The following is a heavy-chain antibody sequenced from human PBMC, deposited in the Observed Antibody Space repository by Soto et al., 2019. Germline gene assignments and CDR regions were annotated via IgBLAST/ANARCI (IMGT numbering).Heavy chain of an antibody. J-gene: IGHJ4*02. V-gene: IGHV4-39*01. Sequence: PSETLSLTCTVSGGSISSSSYYWGWIRQPPGKGLEWIGSIYYSGSTYYNPSLKSRVTISVDTSKNQFSLKLSSVTAADTAVYYCARSLITMGPEVDWGQGTLVTVSS. D-gene: IGHD3-10*01. CDR3: ARSLITMGPEVD. CDR1: GGSISSSSYY. CDR2: IYYSGST.